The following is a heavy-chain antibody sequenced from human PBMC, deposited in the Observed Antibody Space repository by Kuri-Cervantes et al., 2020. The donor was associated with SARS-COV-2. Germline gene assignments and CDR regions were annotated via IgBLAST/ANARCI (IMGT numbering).Heavy chain of an antibody. CDR1: GYSFTSYW. J-gene: IGHJ2*01. Sequence: GGSLRLSCKGSGYSFTSYWIGWVRQMPGKGLEWMGIIYPGDSDTRYSPSFQGQVTNSADKSISTAYLQWSSLKASDTAMYYCARRGRGAVAGTTKYWYFDLWGRGTLVTVSS. CDR3: ARRGRGAVAGTTKYWYFDL. V-gene: IGHV5-51*01. CDR2: IYPGDSDT. D-gene: IGHD6-19*01.